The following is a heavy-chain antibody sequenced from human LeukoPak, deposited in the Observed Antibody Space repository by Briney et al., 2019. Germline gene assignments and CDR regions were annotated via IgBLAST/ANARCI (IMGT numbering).Heavy chain of an antibody. D-gene: IGHD4-23*01. CDR3: TRDSDYGGAFDI. CDR2: IRSKANSYAT. J-gene: IGHJ3*02. Sequence: GSLRLSCAASGFTFSGSAMHWVRQASGKGLEWVGRIRSKANSYATAYAASVKGRSTISRGDSKNTAYLQMNSLKTEDTAVYYCTRDSDYGGAFDIWGQGTMVTVSS. CDR1: GFTFSGSA. V-gene: IGHV3-73*01.